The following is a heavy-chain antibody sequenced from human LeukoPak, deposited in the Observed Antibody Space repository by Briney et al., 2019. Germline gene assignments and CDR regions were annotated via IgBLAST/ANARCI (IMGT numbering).Heavy chain of an antibody. CDR1: GFTFCDYA. Sequence: PGGSLRLSCTASGFTFCDYAMSWVRQAPGKGLEWVGFIRSKAYGGTTEYAASVKGRFTISRDDSRSIAYLQMSSLKTEDTAVYYCTRARASYYFDYWGQGTLVTVSS. D-gene: IGHD3-10*01. CDR3: TRARASYYFDY. V-gene: IGHV3-49*04. CDR2: IRSKAYGGTT. J-gene: IGHJ4*02.